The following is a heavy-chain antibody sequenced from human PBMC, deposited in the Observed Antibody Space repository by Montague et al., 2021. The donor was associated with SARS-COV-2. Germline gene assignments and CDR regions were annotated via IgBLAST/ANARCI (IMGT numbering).Heavy chain of an antibody. D-gene: IGHD3-10*01. J-gene: IGHJ4*02. V-gene: IGHV4-61*01. CDR3: ARVGNYLGVY. Sequence: SETLSLTCTVSSDSVSSGKYFWTWIRQPPGKGLEWIGYIFYPGSANYNPSLKSRVTISVDTSNNQFSLKLKSMSAADTAVYYCARVGNYLGVYWGQGILVTVSS. CDR2: IFYPGSA. CDR1: SDSVSSGKYF.